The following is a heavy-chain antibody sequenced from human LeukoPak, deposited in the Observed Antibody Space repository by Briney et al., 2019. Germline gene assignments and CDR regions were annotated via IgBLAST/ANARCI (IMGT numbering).Heavy chain of an antibody. CDR3: ARVSSSWYREELGVGLGTYYFDY. D-gene: IGHD6-13*01. J-gene: IGHJ4*02. Sequence: GGSLRLSCVASGFTFDAHTMHWLRQPPGRGLEWVSSISSSSSYIYYADSVKGRFTISRDNAKNSLYLQMNSLRAEDTAVYYCARVSSSWYREELGVGLGTYYFDYWGQGTLVTVSS. CDR1: GFTFDAHT. CDR2: ISSSSSYI. V-gene: IGHV3-21*01.